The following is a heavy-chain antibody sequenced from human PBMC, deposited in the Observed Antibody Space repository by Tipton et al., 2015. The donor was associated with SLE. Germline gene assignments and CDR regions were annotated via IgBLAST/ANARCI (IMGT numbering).Heavy chain of an antibody. CDR1: GGSISSYY. D-gene: IGHD6-13*01. CDR2: IYTSGST. CDR3: ARVFRGYSSSQGYFDY. Sequence: TLSLTCTVSGGSISSYYWSWIRQPAGKGLEWIGRIYTSGSTNYNPSLKSRVTMSVYTSKNQFSLKLSSVTAADTAVYYCARVFRGYSSSQGYFDYWGQGTLVTVSS. V-gene: IGHV4-4*07. J-gene: IGHJ4*02.